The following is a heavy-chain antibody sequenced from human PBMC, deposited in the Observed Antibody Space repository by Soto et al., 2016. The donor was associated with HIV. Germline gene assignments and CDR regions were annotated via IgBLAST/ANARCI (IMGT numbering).Heavy chain of an antibody. Sequence: VQLVQSGAEVKKPGASVKVSCKASGYEFLSNDINWMRQAPGQGLEWVGWLTPNNGKTGYAQKFQGRVSITRDISTSTVYMEVSSLTFEDTAVYFCARTLSSRFDFWGQGTLVTVSS. CDR1: GYEFLSND. D-gene: IGHD2-15*01. V-gene: IGHV1-8*03. J-gene: IGHJ4*02. CDR2: LTPNNGKT. CDR3: ARTLSSRFDF.